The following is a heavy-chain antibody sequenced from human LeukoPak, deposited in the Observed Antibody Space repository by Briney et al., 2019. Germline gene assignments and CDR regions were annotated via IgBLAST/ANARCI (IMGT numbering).Heavy chain of an antibody. Sequence: GESLKISCKGSGYSFTTYWIGWVRQMPGKGLEWMGIIYPGDSDTIYSPSFQGHVTISVDKSITTAYLQWSSLKASDTAMYYCARRGPSSGRDNWFDPWGQGTLVTVSS. CDR1: GYSFTTYW. CDR3: ARRGPSSGRDNWFDP. V-gene: IGHV5-51*01. CDR2: IYPGDSDT. J-gene: IGHJ5*02. D-gene: IGHD6-19*01.